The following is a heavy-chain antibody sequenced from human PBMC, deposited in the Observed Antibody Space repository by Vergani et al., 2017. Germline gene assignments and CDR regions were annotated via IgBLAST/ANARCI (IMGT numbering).Heavy chain of an antibody. V-gene: IGHV3-23*01. CDR3: AKDLPMVDSFDI. CDR2: ISGSGGST. J-gene: IGHJ3*02. D-gene: IGHD3-10*01. Sequence: EVQLLESGGGLGQPGGSLRLSCAASGFTFSSYAMSWVRQAPGKGLEWVSAISGSGGSTYNADSVKGRFTISRDNSTNTLYLQMNSLSAEDTAVYYCAKDLPMVDSFDIWGQGTMVTVSS. CDR1: GFTFSSYA.